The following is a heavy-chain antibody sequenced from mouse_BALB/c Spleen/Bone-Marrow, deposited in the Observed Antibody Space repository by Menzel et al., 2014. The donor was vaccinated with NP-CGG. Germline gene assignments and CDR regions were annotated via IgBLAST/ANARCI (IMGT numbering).Heavy chain of an antibody. CDR3: ARGGDYGFMDY. J-gene: IGHJ4*01. CDR2: INPGSGGT. Sequence: VQLQQSGAELVRPGTSVKVSCKASGYAFTNYLIEWVKQRPGQGLEWIGVINPGSGGTNNNEKFKGKATLTADKSSSTAYMQLSSLTSDDSAVYFCARGGDYGFMDYWGQGTSVTVSS. D-gene: IGHD1-2*01. CDR1: GYAFTNYL. V-gene: IGHV1-54*01.